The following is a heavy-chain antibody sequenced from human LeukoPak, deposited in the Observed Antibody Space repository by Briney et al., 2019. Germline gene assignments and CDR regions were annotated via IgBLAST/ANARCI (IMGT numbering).Heavy chain of an antibody. V-gene: IGHV4-4*07. CDR3: ARGRYCSGDICSGGDAFDI. D-gene: IGHD2-15*01. J-gene: IGHJ3*02. CDR1: GGSIHNYY. Sequence: SETLSLTCTVSGGSIHNYYWSWIRQPAGRGREWIGRIYTRGSANYNTSLQSRVDMSVDTSKKQFLRKLGSGTPPATTVYDCARGRYCSGDICSGGDAFDIWGQGTMVSVSS. CDR2: IYTRGSA.